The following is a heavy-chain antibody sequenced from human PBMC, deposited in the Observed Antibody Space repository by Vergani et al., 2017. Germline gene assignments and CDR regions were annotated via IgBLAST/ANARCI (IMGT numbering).Heavy chain of an antibody. D-gene: IGHD3-9*01. CDR3: ARHRYFDWLLSYYMDV. CDR2: ISAYNGNT. J-gene: IGHJ6*03. CDR1: GYTFTSYG. Sequence: QVQLVQSGAEVKKPGASVKVSCKASGYTFTSYGISWVRQAPGQGLDWMEWISAYNGNTNYAQKLQGRVTMTTDTSTSTAYMDLRSLRSDDTAVYYCARHRYFDWLLSYYMDVWGKGTTVTVSS. V-gene: IGHV1-18*01.